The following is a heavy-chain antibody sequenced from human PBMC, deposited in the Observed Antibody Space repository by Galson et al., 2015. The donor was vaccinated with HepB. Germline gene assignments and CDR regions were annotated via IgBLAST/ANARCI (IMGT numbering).Heavy chain of an antibody. CDR2: VRSGDSKK. D-gene: IGHD3-10*01. CDR3: ARDLYYYGSGSYGAFDT. Sequence: SLRLSCAASGFTVNNYYMGWIRQAPGKGLKWVSYVRSGDSKKYYADSVKGRFTISRDNTKNSLHLQMNSLRAEDTAVYYCARDLYYYGSGSYGAFDTWGQGTMVSVSS. V-gene: IGHV3-11*01. CDR1: GFTVNNYY. J-gene: IGHJ3*02.